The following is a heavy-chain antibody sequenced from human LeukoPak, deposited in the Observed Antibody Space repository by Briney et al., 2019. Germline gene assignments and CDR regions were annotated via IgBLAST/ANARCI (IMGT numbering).Heavy chain of an antibody. J-gene: IGHJ6*02. CDR2: IVVGSGNT. V-gene: IGHV1-58*02. Sequence: RASVKVSCKASGFTFTSSAMQWVRQARGQRLEWIGWIVVGSGNTNYAQKFQERVTITRDMSTSTAYMELSSLRSEDTAVYYCAAGVLELRFLEWLSPTFYYYYGMDVWGRGTTVTVSS. CDR3: AAGVLELRFLEWLSPTFYYYYGMDV. CDR1: GFTFTSSA. D-gene: IGHD3-3*01.